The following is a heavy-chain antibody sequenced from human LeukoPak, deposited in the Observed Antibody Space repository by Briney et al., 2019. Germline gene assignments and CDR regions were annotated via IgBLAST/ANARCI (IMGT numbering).Heavy chain of an antibody. CDR3: AKDGASYYYYYMDV. Sequence: GGSLRLSCAASGFTFSSYAMSWVRQVPGKGLEWVSAISGSGGSTYYADSVKGRFTISRDNSKNTLYLQMNSLRAEDTAVYYCAKDGASYYYYYMDVWGKGTTVTVSS. D-gene: IGHD3-16*01. J-gene: IGHJ6*03. CDR2: ISGSGGST. CDR1: GFTFSSYA. V-gene: IGHV3-23*01.